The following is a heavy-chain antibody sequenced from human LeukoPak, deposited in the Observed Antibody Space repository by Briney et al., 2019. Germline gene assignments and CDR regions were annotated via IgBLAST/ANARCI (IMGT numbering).Heavy chain of an antibody. CDR2: IYPGDSDT. D-gene: IGHD6-13*01. Sequence: GKSLKISCQAYGYPFTSDWIGWVRQMPGKGLERIGIIYPGDSDTRYSPSFQGQVTMSADKSIDTAYLQWSSLKASDTAIYYCARRLAAAGTYWFDPWGQGTLVTVSS. CDR3: ARRLAAAGTYWFDP. V-gene: IGHV5-51*01. CDR1: GYPFTSDW. J-gene: IGHJ5*02.